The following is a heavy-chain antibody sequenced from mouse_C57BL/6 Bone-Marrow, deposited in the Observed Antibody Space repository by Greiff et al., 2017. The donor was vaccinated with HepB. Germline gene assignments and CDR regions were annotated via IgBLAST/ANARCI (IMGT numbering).Heavy chain of an antibody. CDR3: ARYSSDVWYFDV. V-gene: IGHV14-3*01. Sequence: VQLQQSVAELVRPGASVKLSCTASGFNIKNTYMHWVKQRPEQGLEWIGRIDPANGNTKYAPKFQGRATITADTSSNPAYLHLTSRTSEDTASYYCARYSSDVWYFDVGGTGTTVTGSS. CDR1: GFNIKNTY. D-gene: IGHD1-1*01. J-gene: IGHJ1*03. CDR2: IDPANGNT.